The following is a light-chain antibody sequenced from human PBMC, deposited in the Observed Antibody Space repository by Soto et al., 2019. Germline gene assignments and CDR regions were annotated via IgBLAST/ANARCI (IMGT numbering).Light chain of an antibody. CDR2: GNS. CDR3: QSYDSSLRGV. CDR1: SSNIGAGYD. J-gene: IGLJ2*01. V-gene: IGLV1-40*01. Sequence: QSVLTQPPSVSGAPGQRVTISCTGSSSNIGAGYDVHWYQQLPGTAPKLLIYGNSNRPSGVPDLFSGSKSGTSASLAITGLQAEDEADYYCQSYDSSLRGVFGGGTKVTVL.